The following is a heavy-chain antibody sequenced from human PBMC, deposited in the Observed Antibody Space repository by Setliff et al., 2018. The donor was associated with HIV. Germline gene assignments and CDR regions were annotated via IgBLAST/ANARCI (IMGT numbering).Heavy chain of an antibody. J-gene: IGHJ4*01. D-gene: IGHD2-21*01. Sequence: ASVKVSCQTSGYRFIGHYLHWVRLAPGQGPEWVGWINPDTGDPNYAQEFRGRVLMTRDTSITTAFLHVAKLTSDDTAIYYCATGIPSDLDYWGQGTLVTVSS. CDR2: INPDTGDP. CDR3: ATGIPSDLDY. CDR1: GYRFIGHY. V-gene: IGHV1-2*02.